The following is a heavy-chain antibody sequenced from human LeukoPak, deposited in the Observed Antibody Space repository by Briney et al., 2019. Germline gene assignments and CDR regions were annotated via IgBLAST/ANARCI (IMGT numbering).Heavy chain of an antibody. CDR3: ARGGYSYGTDEYYFDY. CDR2: INTNTGNP. J-gene: IGHJ4*02. CDR1: GYTFTSYA. Sequence: ASVKVSCKASGYTFTSYAMNWGRQAPGQGLEWMGWINTNTGNPTYAQGFTGRFVFSLDTSVSTAYLRISSLKAEDTAVYYCARGGYSYGTDEYYFDYWGQGTLVTVSS. V-gene: IGHV7-4-1*02. D-gene: IGHD5-18*01.